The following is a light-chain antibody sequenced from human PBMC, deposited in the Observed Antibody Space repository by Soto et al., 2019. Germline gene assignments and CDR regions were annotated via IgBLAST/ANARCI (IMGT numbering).Light chain of an antibody. J-gene: IGKJ3*01. V-gene: IGKV1-5*01. CDR2: DAS. CDR3: QQYNSYLFT. Sequence: DIQMTQSPSTLSASVGDRVTITCRASQSISSWLAWYQQKPGKAPKLLIYDASSLESGVPSRFSGSGSGTEFTLTISSLQPDDFATYYCQQYNSYLFTVGPGTKVDI. CDR1: QSISSW.